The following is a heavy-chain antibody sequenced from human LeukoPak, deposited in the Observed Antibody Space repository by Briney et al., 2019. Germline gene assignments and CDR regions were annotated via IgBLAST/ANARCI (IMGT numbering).Heavy chain of an antibody. D-gene: IGHD6-13*01. V-gene: IGHV3-30*18. J-gene: IGHJ5*02. CDR2: ISYDGSNK. CDR3: AKESHSSSWVPGWFDP. Sequence: GRSLRLSCAASGFTFSSYGMHWVRQAPGKGLEWVAVISYDGSNKYYADSVKGRFTISRDNSKNTLYLQMNSLRAEDTAVYYCAKESHSSSWVPGWFDPWGQGTLVTVSS. CDR1: GFTFSSYG.